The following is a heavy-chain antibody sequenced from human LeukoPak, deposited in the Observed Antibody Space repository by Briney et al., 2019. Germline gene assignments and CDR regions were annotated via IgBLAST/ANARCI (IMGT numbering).Heavy chain of an antibody. CDR2: IYTSGST. CDR1: GGSISSGSYY. V-gene: IGHV4-61*02. CDR3: ARCLAGVIDY. Sequence: SQTLSLTCTVSGGSISSGSYYWSWIRQPAGKGLEWIGRIYTSGSTNYNPSLKSRVTISVDTSKNQFSLKLSSVTAADTAVYYCARCLAGVIDYWGQGTLVTVSS. D-gene: IGHD2-15*01. J-gene: IGHJ4*02.